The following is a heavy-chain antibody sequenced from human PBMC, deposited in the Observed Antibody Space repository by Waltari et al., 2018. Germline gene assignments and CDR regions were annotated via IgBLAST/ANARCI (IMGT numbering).Heavy chain of an antibody. CDR1: GFIVSSRY. J-gene: IGHJ4*02. CDR3: ARRWAGRGWLDY. CDR2: IYHSGST. Sequence: VQLVESGGGLIQPGGSLRLSCAASGFIVSSRYMSWVRQAPGKGLEWIGYIYHSGSTYYNPSLKSRVTISVDRSKNQFSLKLSSVTAADTAVYYCARRWAGRGWLDYWGQGTLVTVSS. V-gene: IGHV4-4*02. D-gene: IGHD6-19*01.